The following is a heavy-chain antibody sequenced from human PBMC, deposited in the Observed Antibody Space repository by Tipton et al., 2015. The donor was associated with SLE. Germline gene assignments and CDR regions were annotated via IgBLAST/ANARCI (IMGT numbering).Heavy chain of an antibody. Sequence: AASGFTVGTNYMTWVRQAPGKGLEWVSVIYSGGSTYYADSVKGRFTMSRDNARNSLDLQMSSLRAEDTAVYYCARGFRGTYARGFDFWGQGTLVTVSS. J-gene: IGHJ4*02. CDR3: ARGFRGTYARGFDF. CDR2: IYSGGST. D-gene: IGHD4-17*01. V-gene: IGHV3-53*03. CDR1: GFTVGTNY.